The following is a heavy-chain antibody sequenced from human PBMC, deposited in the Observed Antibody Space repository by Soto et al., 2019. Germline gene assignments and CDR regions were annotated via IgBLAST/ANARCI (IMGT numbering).Heavy chain of an antibody. CDR1: GFTFSSYS. J-gene: IGHJ5*02. Sequence: GGSLRLSCAASGFTFSSYSMNWVRQAPGKGLEWVSSISSSSSYIYYADSVKGRFTISRDNAKNSLYLQMNSLRAEDTAVYYCLVVAASVFSPVPPAIPWGQGTLVTVSS. CDR3: LVVAASVFSPVPPAIP. D-gene: IGHD2-15*01. CDR2: ISSSSSYI. V-gene: IGHV3-21*01.